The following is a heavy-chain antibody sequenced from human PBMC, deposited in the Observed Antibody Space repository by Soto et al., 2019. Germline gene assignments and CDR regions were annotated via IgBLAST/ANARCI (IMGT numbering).Heavy chain of an antibody. D-gene: IGHD3-22*01. CDR2: IWYDGSNK. Sequence: PGGSLRLSCAASGFTFSSYGMHWVRQTPGKGLEWVAVIWYDGSNKYYADSVKGRFTISRDNSNNTVYLQMNSVRAEDTAVYYCARDWGHSSGYPTWGQGTLVTVSS. CDR1: GFTFSSYG. J-gene: IGHJ5*02. CDR3: ARDWGHSSGYPT. V-gene: IGHV3-33*01.